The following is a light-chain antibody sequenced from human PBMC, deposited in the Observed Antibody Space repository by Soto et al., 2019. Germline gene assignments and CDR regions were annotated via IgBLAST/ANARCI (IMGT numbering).Light chain of an antibody. Sequence: QSALTQPPSASGSLGQSVTISCTGTNRDIGYYNYVSWYQQHPGKAPKLIIYEVTRRPSGVPERFFGSKAGRTASLTVSGLQGDDEADYYCSSYADTDTLLFGGGTKLTVL. J-gene: IGLJ2*01. CDR1: NRDIGYYNY. CDR2: EVT. CDR3: SSYADTDTLL. V-gene: IGLV2-8*01.